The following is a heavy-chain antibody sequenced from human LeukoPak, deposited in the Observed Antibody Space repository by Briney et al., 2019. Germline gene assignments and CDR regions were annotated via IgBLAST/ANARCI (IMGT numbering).Heavy chain of an antibody. V-gene: IGHV1-69*05. D-gene: IGHD2-2*01. CDR1: GGTFSSYA. CDR3: ARAPTPYCSSTSCYQRGFDY. CDR2: IIPIFGTA. Sequence: SVKVSCKASGGTFSSYAISWVRQAPGQGLEWMGGIIPIFGTANYAQKFQGRVTITTDESTSTAYMELSSLRSEDTAVYYCARAPTPYCSSTSCYQRGFDYWGQGTLVTVSS. J-gene: IGHJ4*02.